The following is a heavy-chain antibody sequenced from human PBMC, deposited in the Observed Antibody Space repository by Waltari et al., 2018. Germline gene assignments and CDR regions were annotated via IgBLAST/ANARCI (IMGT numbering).Heavy chain of an antibody. D-gene: IGHD2-15*01. Sequence: QLQLQESGPGLVKPSETLSLTCTVSGGSISSSSYYWGWIRQPPGKGLEWIGSIYYSGGTSYHPSLKSRFTISVDTSKNQFSLKLSSVTAADTAVYYCARARVVVAAITGFDYWGQGTLVTVSS. CDR3: ARARVVVAAITGFDY. V-gene: IGHV4-39*07. CDR2: IYYSGGT. J-gene: IGHJ4*02. CDR1: GGSISSSSYY.